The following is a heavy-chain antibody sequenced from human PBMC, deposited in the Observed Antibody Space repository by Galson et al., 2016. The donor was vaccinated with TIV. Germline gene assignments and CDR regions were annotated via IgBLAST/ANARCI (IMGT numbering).Heavy chain of an antibody. CDR2: ITSSGNHI. D-gene: IGHD2-15*01. Sequence: SLRLSCAASGFTFSSYRMNWVRQAPGKGLEWVSSITSSGNHIYYADSLKGRLTISRDNARNSLYMQMNRLRAEDTAVYYCAREGYCSGGTCYSAYYGMDVWGQGTTVTVSS. V-gene: IGHV3-21*01. CDR1: GFTFSSYR. CDR3: AREGYCSGGTCYSAYYGMDV. J-gene: IGHJ6*02.